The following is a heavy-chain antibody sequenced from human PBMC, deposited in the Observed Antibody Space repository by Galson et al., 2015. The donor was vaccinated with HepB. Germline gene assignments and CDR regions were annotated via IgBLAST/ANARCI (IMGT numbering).Heavy chain of an antibody. CDR2: TYYRSKWYK. CDR3: AYGVDV. V-gene: IGHV6-1*01. Sequence: CAISGDSVSSNSAVWNWIRQSPSRGLEWLGRTYYRSKWYKDYALFVKSRITINADTSRNQISLQLNSMTPGDTAIDCCAYGVDVWGQGTTVTVSS. CDR1: GDSVSSNSAV. J-gene: IGHJ6*02.